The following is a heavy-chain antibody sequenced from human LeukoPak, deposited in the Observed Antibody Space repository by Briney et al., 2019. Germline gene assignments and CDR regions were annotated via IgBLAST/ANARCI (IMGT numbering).Heavy chain of an antibody. CDR1: GFTFSSYG. J-gene: IGHJ6*02. V-gene: IGHV3-30*18. Sequence: GGSLRLPCAASGFTFSSYGMHWVRQAPGKGLEWVAVISYDGSNKYYADSVKGRFTISRDNSKNTLYLQMNSLRAEDTAVYYCAKDLSFLEWSTYGMDVWGQGTTVTVSS. CDR2: ISYDGSNK. CDR3: AKDLSFLEWSTYGMDV. D-gene: IGHD3-3*02.